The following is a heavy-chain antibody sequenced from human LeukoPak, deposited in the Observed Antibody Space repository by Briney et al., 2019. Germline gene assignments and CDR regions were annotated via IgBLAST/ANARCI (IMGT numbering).Heavy chain of an antibody. V-gene: IGHV4-38-2*01. J-gene: IGHJ3*02. CDR1: GYSISSGYY. Sequence: SETLSLTCALCGYSISSGYYWGWIRQPPGKGLEWIGSIYHSGSTYYNPSLKSRVTISVDTSKNQFSLKLSSVTAADTAVYYCARRWSDSSGYYLDAFDIWGQGTMVTVSS. CDR3: ARRWSDSSGYYLDAFDI. CDR2: IYHSGST. D-gene: IGHD3-22*01.